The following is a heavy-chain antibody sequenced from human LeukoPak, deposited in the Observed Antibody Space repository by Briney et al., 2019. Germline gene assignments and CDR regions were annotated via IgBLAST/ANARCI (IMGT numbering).Heavy chain of an antibody. V-gene: IGHV3-7*01. CDR1: GFTFSSHH. D-gene: IGHD2-2*01. CDR3: ARMSSYCDY. Sequence: GGSLRLSCVASGFTFSSHHMNWVRQTPGKGLESVATIKRDGSEKYYVDSVKGRFTISRDNDKSSLYLQMNSLRAEDTGVYFCARMSSYCDYWGQGTLVTVSS. CDR2: IKRDGSEK. J-gene: IGHJ4*02.